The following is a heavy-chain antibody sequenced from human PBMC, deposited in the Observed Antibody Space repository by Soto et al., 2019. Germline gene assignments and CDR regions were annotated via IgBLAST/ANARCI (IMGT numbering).Heavy chain of an antibody. CDR2: INPRTGDT. V-gene: IGHV1-2*02. D-gene: IGHD2-21*01. CDR1: GYTFIAYY. CDR3: ERAVRPGIHLAWLDR. Sequence: VASVKVSCKASGYTFIAYYIHWVRHAPGQGLEWVGSINPRTGDTNYAREFQGRGTMTRDTSGASVYMDLSSLRPYDPAVYYCERAVRPGIHLAWLDRCGQGPPVTVYS. J-gene: IGHJ5*02.